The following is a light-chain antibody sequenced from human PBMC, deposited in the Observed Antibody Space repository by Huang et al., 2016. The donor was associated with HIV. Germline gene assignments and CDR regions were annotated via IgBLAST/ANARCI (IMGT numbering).Light chain of an antibody. J-gene: IGKJ2*01. CDR3: MQTLQTPPT. CDR2: LGS. V-gene: IGKV2-28*01. Sequence: DIVMTQSPLSLPVTPGEPASISCRSSQSLLHSNGYYSVDWYLQKPGLSPQLLIYLGSNRASGVPDRFSGSGSGTDFTLKISRVEAEDVGVYYCMQTLQTPPTFGQGTKLEIK. CDR1: QSLLHSNGYYS.